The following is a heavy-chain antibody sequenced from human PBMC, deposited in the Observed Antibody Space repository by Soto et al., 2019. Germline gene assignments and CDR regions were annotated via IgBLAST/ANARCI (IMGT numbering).Heavy chain of an antibody. CDR2: FSLSGDT. CDR1: GDSIRTFY. Sequence: SETLSLTCAVSGDSIRTFYWNWFRQPAGGGLEWIGRFSLSGDTDYNPSLRSRLTMSFDTSKSQFSLSLTSVTAADTAVCYCAREVKQRLGYYYIGLDVWGQGTTVTVSS. V-gene: IGHV4-4*07. D-gene: IGHD6-25*01. CDR3: AREVKQRLGYYYIGLDV. J-gene: IGHJ6*02.